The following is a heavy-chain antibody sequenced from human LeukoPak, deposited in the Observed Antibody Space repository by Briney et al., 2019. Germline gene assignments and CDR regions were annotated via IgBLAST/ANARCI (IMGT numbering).Heavy chain of an antibody. CDR1: GYTFTSYG. J-gene: IGHJ4*02. D-gene: IGHD2-2*01. Sequence: GASVKVSCKASGYTFTSYGISWVRQAPGQGLEWMGWINTNTGNPTYAQGFTGRFVFSLDTSVSTAYLQISSLKAEDTAVYYCARQGPGYCSSTSCYGVDSWGQGTLVTVSS. CDR2: INTNTGNP. V-gene: IGHV7-4-1*02. CDR3: ARQGPGYCSSTSCYGVDS.